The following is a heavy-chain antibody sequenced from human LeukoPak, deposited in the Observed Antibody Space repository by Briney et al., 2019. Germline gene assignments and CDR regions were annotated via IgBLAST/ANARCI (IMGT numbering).Heavy chain of an antibody. V-gene: IGHV4-4*07. J-gene: IGHJ6*02. CDR3: ARVICNWNDCGYYSSGMDG. CDR2: IYTSGHT. D-gene: IGHD1-1*01. CDR1: VGSICSFF. Sequence: SETLSLTCTLSVGSICSFFWSWTPQPAGGGGEWIGRIYTSGHTNYKPSLMSRFTISVDTSENQYSLKLSCETAAGTALYYCARVICNWNDCGYYSSGMDGWGQGTTVTVSS.